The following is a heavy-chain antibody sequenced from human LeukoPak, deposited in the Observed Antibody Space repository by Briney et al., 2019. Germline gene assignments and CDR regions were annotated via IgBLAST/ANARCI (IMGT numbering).Heavy chain of an antibody. V-gene: IGHV3-66*01. CDR2: IYSGGAT. CDR1: GFTVSNNY. D-gene: IGHD6-6*01. J-gene: IGHJ4*02. CDR3: ARDPPAVAANTYG. Sequence: GGSLRLTCAASGFTVSNNYMRWVRQAPGKGLEWVSLIYSGGATFYADAVKGRFTISRDGSKNTLYLQMNSLRAEDTAVYYCARDPPAVAANTYGWGQGTLVTVSS.